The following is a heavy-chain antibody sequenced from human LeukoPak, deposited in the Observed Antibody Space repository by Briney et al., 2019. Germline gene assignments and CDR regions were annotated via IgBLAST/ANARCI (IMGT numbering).Heavy chain of an antibody. D-gene: IGHD6-6*01. J-gene: IGHJ3*02. V-gene: IGHV4-4*07. CDR1: GGYISGYY. Sequence: SETLSLTCSVSGGYISGYYWSWIRQPAGKELEWIGRIFNSENTNYNPSLKSRITMSVDASKNQFSLKLSSVTAADTAVYYCARGPVTARSNAFDIWGQGTLVTVSS. CDR2: IFNSENT. CDR3: ARGPVTARSNAFDI.